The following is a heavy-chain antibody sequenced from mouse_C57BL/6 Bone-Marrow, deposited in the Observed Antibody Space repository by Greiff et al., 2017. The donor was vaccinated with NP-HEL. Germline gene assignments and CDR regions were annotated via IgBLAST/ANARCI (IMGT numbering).Heavy chain of an antibody. CDR1: GFTFSSYA. CDR3: ARDREGGYYGSTSWFAY. CDR2: ISDGGSYT. Sequence: EVQRVESGGGLVKPGGSLKLSCAASGFTFSSYAMSWVRQTPEKRLEWVATISDGGSYTYYPDNVKGRFTISRDNAKNNLYLQMSHLKSEDTAMYYCARDREGGYYGSTSWFAYWGQGTLVTVSA. D-gene: IGHD1-1*01. V-gene: IGHV5-4*01. J-gene: IGHJ3*01.